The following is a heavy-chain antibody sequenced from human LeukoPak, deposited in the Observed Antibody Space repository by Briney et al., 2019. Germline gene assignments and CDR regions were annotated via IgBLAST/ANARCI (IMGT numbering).Heavy chain of an antibody. CDR1: GFTVSSNY. D-gene: IGHD2-2*01. J-gene: IGHJ4*02. CDR3: AKVFQLRGYCSSTSCLFDY. CDR2: IYSGGST. V-gene: IGHV3-53*01. Sequence: SGGSLRLSCAASGFTVSSNYMSWVRQAPGKGLEWVSVIYSGGSTYYADSVKGRFTISRDNSKNTLYLQMNSLRAEDTAVYYCAKVFQLRGYCSSTSCLFDYWGQGTLVTVSS.